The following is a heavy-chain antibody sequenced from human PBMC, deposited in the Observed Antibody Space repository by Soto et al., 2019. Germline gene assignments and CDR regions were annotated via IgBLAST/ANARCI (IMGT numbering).Heavy chain of an antibody. J-gene: IGHJ6*02. CDR2: IIPNFGTP. Sequence: QVQLVQSGAEVKKPGSSVKVSCKASGGTFSSYAISWVRQAPGQGLEWMGGIIPNFGTPNYAQKFQGRVTITADESTSTAYMELSSLRSEDTAVYYCARIFAQGGGMDVWGQGTTVTVSS. CDR3: ARIFAQGGGMDV. V-gene: IGHV1-69*01. D-gene: IGHD3-3*01. CDR1: GGTFSSYA.